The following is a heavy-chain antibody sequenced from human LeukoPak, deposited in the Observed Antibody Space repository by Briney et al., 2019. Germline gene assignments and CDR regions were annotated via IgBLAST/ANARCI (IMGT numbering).Heavy chain of an antibody. CDR3: ARTPYDFWSGYYQYNWFDP. V-gene: IGHV3-33*01. D-gene: IGHD3-3*01. J-gene: IGHJ5*02. CDR2: IWYDGSNK. CDR1: GFTFSSYG. Sequence: PGGSLRLSCAASGFTFSSYGMHWVRQAPGKGLEWVAVIWYDGSNKYYADSVKGRFTISRDNSKNTLYLQMNSLRAEDTAVYYCARTPYDFWSGYYQYNWFDPWGQGTLVTVSS.